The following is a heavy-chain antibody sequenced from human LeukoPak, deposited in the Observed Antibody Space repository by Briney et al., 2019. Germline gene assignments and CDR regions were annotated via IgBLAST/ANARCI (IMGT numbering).Heavy chain of an antibody. CDR3: ARGDLYMDV. V-gene: IGHV3-48*03. J-gene: IGHJ6*03. CDR1: GFTFSSYE. CDR2: ISSSSSTI. Sequence: LPGGSLRLSCAASGFTFSSYEMNWVRQAPGKGLEWVSYISSSSSTIYYADSVKGRFTISGDNAKNSLYLQMNSLRAEDTAVYYCARGDLYMDVWGKGTTVTVSS.